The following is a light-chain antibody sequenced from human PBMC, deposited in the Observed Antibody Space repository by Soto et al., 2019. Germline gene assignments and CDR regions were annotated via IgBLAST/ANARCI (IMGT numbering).Light chain of an antibody. V-gene: IGLV1-51*02. CDR2: ENS. CDR1: SSNIGNNY. Sequence: QSALTQPPSVSAAPGQKVTISCSGSSSNIGNNYVSWYQHLPGTAPKLLIFENSNRPSGIPDRFSASKSGASATLGITGLQPGDEADYYCGTWDDSLSSGVFGGGTQLTVL. J-gene: IGLJ3*02. CDR3: GTWDDSLSSGV.